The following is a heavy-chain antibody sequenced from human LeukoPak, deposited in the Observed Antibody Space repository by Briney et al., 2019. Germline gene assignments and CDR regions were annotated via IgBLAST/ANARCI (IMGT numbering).Heavy chain of an antibody. Sequence: SETLSLTCAVSGYSISSGYYWGWIRQPPGKGLEWIGSIYHSGSTYYNPSLKSRVIISVETSQNQFSLKLSSVTAADTAVYYCARVGGVGYYYYMDVWGKGTTVTVSS. CDR3: ARVGGVGYYYYMDV. J-gene: IGHJ6*03. CDR2: IYHSGST. V-gene: IGHV4-38-2*01. CDR1: GYSISSGYY. D-gene: IGHD3-16*01.